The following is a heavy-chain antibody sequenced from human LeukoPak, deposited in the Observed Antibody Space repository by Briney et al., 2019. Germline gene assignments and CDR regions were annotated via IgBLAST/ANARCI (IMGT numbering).Heavy chain of an antibody. CDR3: AGPSGYSYGFFY. D-gene: IGHD5-18*01. CDR2: ISSSSSYI. Sequence: GGSLRLSCAASGFTFSSYSMNWVRQAPGKGLEWVSSISSSSSYIHYADSVKGRFTISRDNAKNSLYLQMNSLRAEVTAVYYCAGPSGYSYGFFYWGQGTLVTVSS. CDR1: GFTFSSYS. V-gene: IGHV3-21*01. J-gene: IGHJ4*02.